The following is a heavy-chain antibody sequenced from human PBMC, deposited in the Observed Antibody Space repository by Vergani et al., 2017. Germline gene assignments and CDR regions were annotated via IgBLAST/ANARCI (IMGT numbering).Heavy chain of an antibody. CDR2: IYPNGNG. Sequence: QVHLQESGPGVVKPSDTLSLTCTVSGGSMSDFYWTWIRQPAGRGLEWIGRIYPNGNGNYNESLRSRLTMSIYTSRSQFSLSLSSVTAAHTAVYYCARGNCGVNCPKYNWLAPWGRGILVTVSS. CDR3: ARGNCGVNCPKYNWLAP. J-gene: IGHJ5*02. CDR1: GGSMSDFY. V-gene: IGHV4-4*07. D-gene: IGHD2-21*01.